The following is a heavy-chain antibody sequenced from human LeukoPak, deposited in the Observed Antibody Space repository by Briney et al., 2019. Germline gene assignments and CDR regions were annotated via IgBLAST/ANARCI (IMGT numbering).Heavy chain of an antibody. V-gene: IGHV3-30*04. J-gene: IGHJ4*02. CDR2: ISYDGSNK. Sequence: PGGSLRLSCAASGFTFSSYAMHWVRQAPGKGLEWVAVISYDGSNKYYADSVKGRFTISRDNSKNTLYLQMNGLRAEDTAVYYCARVLNVLLWFGELFPDYWGQGTLVTVSS. CDR1: GFTFSSYA. D-gene: IGHD3-10*01. CDR3: ARVLNVLLWFGELFPDY.